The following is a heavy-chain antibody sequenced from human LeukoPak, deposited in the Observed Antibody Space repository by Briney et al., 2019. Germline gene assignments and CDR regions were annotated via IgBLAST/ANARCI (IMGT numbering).Heavy chain of an antibody. Sequence: SETLSLTCAVYGGSFSGYYWSWIRQPPGKGLEWIGEINHSGSTNYNPSLKSRVTISVDTSKNQFSLKLSSVTAADTAVYYCARGRYGGNSAVLYWGQGTLVTVSS. CDR2: INHSGST. CDR1: GGSFSGYY. CDR3: ARGRYGGNSAVLY. V-gene: IGHV4-34*01. D-gene: IGHD4-23*01. J-gene: IGHJ4*02.